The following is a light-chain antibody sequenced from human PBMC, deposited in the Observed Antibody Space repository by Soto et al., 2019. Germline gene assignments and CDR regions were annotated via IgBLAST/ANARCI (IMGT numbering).Light chain of an antibody. V-gene: IGKV3-20*01. CDR3: QQYTGPPTT. CDR2: GAS. CDR1: QSVSSN. Sequence: EVVLTQSPDTLSLSPGERATLSCRASQSVSSNLAWYQQKPGQAPRLLIYGASTRAAGIPDRFSGSGSGTDFTLTITRLEPEDSAVYFCQQYTGPPTTFGQGTRLEIK. J-gene: IGKJ5*01.